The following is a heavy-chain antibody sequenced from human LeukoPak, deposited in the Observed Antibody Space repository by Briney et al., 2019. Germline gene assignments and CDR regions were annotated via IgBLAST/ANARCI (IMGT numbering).Heavy chain of an antibody. J-gene: IGHJ6*03. V-gene: IGHV4-38-2*02. CDR3: ARARSYGDYYYYYYMDV. CDR2: IYHSGST. D-gene: IGHD4-17*01. CDR1: AYSISSGYY. Sequence: SETLSLTCTVSAYSISSGYYWGWIRQPPGKGLEWIGSIYHSGSTYYNPSLKSRVTISVDTSKNQFSLKLSSVTAADTAVYYCARARSYGDYYYYYYMDVWGKGTAVTVSS.